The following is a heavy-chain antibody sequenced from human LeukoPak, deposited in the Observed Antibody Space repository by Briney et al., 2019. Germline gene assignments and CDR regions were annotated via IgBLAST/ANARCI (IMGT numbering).Heavy chain of an antibody. D-gene: IGHD2-15*01. J-gene: IGHJ4*02. CDR1: GGSVSSYY. Sequence: PSETLSLTCTVSGGSVSSYYWSWVRQPPGEGLEWIAYVHNSGSTNYNPSLKSRVTISVDRSKNQFSLKMNSVTAADTAVYYCAREGTPGYFDYWGQGTLVTVSS. CDR3: AREGTPGYFDY. V-gene: IGHV4-59*02. CDR2: VHNSGST.